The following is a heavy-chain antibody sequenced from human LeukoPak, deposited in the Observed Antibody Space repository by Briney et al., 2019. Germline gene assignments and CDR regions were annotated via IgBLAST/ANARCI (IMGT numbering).Heavy chain of an antibody. J-gene: IGHJ4*02. V-gene: IGHV1-18*01. CDR1: GYTFSSYG. CDR2: ISAYNGNT. D-gene: IGHD3-10*01. CDR3: ARDSVDGSGTYYNDSPDY. Sequence: GASVKVSCKASGYTFSSYGISWVRQAPGQGLEWMGWISAYNGNTDYAQNLRGRLIMTTDTSTSTAYMELRSLRSDDTAVYYWARDSVDGSGTYYNDSPDYWGQGTLVTVSS.